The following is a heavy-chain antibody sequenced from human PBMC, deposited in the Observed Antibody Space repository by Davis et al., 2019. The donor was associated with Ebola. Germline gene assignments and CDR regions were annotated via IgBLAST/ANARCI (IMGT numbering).Heavy chain of an antibody. Sequence: GESLKISCAASGFTFSSYAMSWVRQAPGKGLEWVSAISGSGGSTYYADSVKGRFTISRDNSENTLFLHMGSLRTEDMAVYYCARAPVTTHRWFDHWGQGTLVTVSS. CDR3: ARAPVTTHRWFDH. CDR2: ISGSGGST. D-gene: IGHD4-11*01. CDR1: GFTFSSYA. V-gene: IGHV3-23*01. J-gene: IGHJ5*02.